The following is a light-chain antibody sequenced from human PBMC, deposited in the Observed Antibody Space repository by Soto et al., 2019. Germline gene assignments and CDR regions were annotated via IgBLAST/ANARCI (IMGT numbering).Light chain of an antibody. V-gene: IGKV3-20*01. CDR1: QSVSCSY. CDR3: QQYGSSPLT. CDR2: GAS. J-gene: IGKJ4*01. Sequence: EIVLTQSPGTLSFSPGERAILSCRASQSVSCSYLAWYQQKPGEGSRLLIYGASSRATGIPDRFSGSGSGTDFTLTISRLEPEDFAVYYCQQYGSSPLTFAGGTKVQIK.